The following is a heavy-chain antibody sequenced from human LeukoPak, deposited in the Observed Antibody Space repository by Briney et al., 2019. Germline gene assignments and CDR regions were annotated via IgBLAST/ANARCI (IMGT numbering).Heavy chain of an antibody. CDR1: GYTFTGYY. D-gene: IGHD3-22*01. Sequence: ASVKVSSKASGYTFTGYYMHWVRQAPGQGLEWMGWINPNSGGTNYAQKFQGRVTMTRDTSISTAYMELSRLRSDDTAVYYCARDNAPYDSSGYYGDWGQGTLVTVSS. CDR2: INPNSGGT. J-gene: IGHJ4*02. V-gene: IGHV1-2*02. CDR3: ARDNAPYDSSGYYGD.